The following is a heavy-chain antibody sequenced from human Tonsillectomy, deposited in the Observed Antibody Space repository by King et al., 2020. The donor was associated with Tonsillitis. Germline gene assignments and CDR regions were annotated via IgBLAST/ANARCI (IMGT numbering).Heavy chain of an antibody. CDR1: GFTFSDYY. V-gene: IGHV3-11*06. CDR3: ARPTRMPDS. D-gene: IGHD1-1*01. CDR2: ISGSSTDT. Sequence: VQLVESGGGLVKPGGSLRLSCAASGFTFSDYYMSWFRQAPGKGLECLSYISGSSTDTNYADSVKGRLTISRDNAKNSLFLQMDSLRAEDTAVYYCARPTRMPDSWGQGTLVTVSS. J-gene: IGHJ5*01.